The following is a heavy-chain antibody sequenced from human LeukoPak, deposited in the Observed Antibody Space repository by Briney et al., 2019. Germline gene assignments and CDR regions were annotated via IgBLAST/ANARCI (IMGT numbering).Heavy chain of an antibody. Sequence: PGGSLRLSCAASGFTLSSYRMNWVRQAPGKGLVWVSRISSDGITKTYADSVKGRFTISRDNAKDTLYLEVNSLRAEDTAVYYCVREVGDIIVVPGTLDQFYYYMDVWGKGTTVTVSS. D-gene: IGHD2-2*01. CDR1: GFTLSSYR. J-gene: IGHJ6*03. CDR3: VREVGDIIVVPGTLDQFYYYMDV. CDR2: ISSDGITK. V-gene: IGHV3-74*01.